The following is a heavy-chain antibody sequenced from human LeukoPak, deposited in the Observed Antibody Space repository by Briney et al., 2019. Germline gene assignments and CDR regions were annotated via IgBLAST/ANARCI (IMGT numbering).Heavy chain of an antibody. CDR1: GGSISSYY. D-gene: IGHD5-18*01. J-gene: IGHJ4*02. V-gene: IGHV4-59*12. Sequence: PSETLSLTCTVSGGSISSYYWSWIRQPPGKGLEWIGYIYYSGYTNYNPSLKSRVTISVDRSKNQFSLKLSSVTAADTAVYYCAREEEDTANWGQGTLVTVSS. CDR3: AREEEDTAN. CDR2: IYYSGYT.